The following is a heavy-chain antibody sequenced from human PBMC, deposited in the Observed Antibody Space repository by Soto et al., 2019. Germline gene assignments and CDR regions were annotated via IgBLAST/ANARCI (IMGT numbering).Heavy chain of an antibody. D-gene: IGHD2-2*01. CDR3: ATVDISTWIDGMDV. J-gene: IGHJ6*02. CDR1: GGTFSSYA. Sequence: SVKVSCKASGGTFSSYAISWVRQAPGQGLEWMGGTFPMFGKANYAQKFQGRVTISADKSTSTAYMELSSLRSEDTAVYYCATVDISTWIDGMDVWGQGPTVTVSS. CDR2: TFPMFGKA. V-gene: IGHV1-69*06.